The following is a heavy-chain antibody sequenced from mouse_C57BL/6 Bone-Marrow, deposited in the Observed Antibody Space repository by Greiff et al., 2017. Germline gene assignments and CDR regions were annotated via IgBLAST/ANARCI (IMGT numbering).Heavy chain of an antibody. CDR1: GFTFTDYY. D-gene: IGHD2-5*01. Sequence: EVKLVESGGGLVQPGGSLSLSCAASGFTFTDYYMSWVRQPPGKALEWLGFIRNKANGYTTEYSASVKGRFTISRDNSQSILYLQMNALRAEDSATYYCARLYSNHYFSYWGQGTTLTVSS. V-gene: IGHV7-3*01. CDR3: ARLYSNHYFSY. CDR2: IRNKANGYTT. J-gene: IGHJ2*01.